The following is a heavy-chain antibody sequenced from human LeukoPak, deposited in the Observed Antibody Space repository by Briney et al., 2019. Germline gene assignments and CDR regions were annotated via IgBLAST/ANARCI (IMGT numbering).Heavy chain of an antibody. J-gene: IGHJ4*02. Sequence: PSETLSLTCAVYGGSFSGYYWSWIRQPPGKGLEWIGEINHSGSTNYNPSLKSRVTISVDTSKNQFSLKLSSVTAADTAVYYCAGGGGLIWIGYWGQGTLVTVSS. V-gene: IGHV4-34*01. CDR3: AGGGGLIWIGY. D-gene: IGHD3-3*01. CDR2: INHSGST. CDR1: GGSFSGYY.